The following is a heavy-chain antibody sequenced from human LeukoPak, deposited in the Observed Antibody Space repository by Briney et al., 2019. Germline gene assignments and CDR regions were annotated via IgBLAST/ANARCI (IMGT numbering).Heavy chain of an antibody. CDR1: GSSVSSYY. Sequence: PSETLSLTCTASGSSVSSYYWSWVRQPPGKGLELIGYIYYSGSTNYNPSLKSRVTISVDTSKNQFSLKLSSVTAADTAVYYCASRGRWGQGTLVTVSS. CDR2: IYYSGST. J-gene: IGHJ4*02. V-gene: IGHV4-59*02. D-gene: IGHD1-26*01. CDR3: ASRGR.